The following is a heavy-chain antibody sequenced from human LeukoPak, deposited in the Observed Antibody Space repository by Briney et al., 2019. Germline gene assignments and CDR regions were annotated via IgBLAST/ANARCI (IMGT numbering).Heavy chain of an antibody. CDR1: GVSFSGYY. Sequence: SETLSLTCAVYGVSFSGYYWSWIRQPPGKGLEWIGEINHSGSTNYNPSLKSRVTISVDTSKNQFSLKLSSVTAADTAVYHCAREGYDFWSGYYTRWFDPWGQGTLVTVSS. CDR3: AREGYDFWSGYYTRWFDP. D-gene: IGHD3-3*01. V-gene: IGHV4-34*01. CDR2: INHSGST. J-gene: IGHJ5*02.